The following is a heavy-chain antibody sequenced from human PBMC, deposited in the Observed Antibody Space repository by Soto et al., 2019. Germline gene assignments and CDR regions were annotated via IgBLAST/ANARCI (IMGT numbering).Heavy chain of an antibody. CDR2: IRWYGRIT. CDR1: GSTVDNYT. D-gene: IGHD3-10*01. J-gene: IGHJ4*02. CDR3: AKASAYNYGSYFDY. V-gene: IGHV3-43*01. Sequence: GGSLRLSCPPSGSTVDNYTMEWVRQAAGKGLEWVSLIRWYGRITYYADPVKARSTISTDNSKNPLYLQMHSLTTAAAALYYCAKASAYNYGSYFDYWGRGTLVTVSS.